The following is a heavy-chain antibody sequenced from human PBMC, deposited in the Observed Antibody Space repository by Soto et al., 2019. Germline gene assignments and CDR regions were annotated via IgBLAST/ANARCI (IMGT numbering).Heavy chain of an antibody. CDR3: ARGATTVEQYNYYGMDV. CDR1: GGSFSGDY. J-gene: IGHJ6*02. CDR2: IRHSGST. V-gene: IGHV4-34*01. Sequence: QVQLQQWGAGLLKPSETLSLTCAVYGGSFSGDYWSWIRQPPGKGLEWIGEIRHSGSTTYNPSLKGRVTISVDRSKNQFSLNLSSVTAADTAVYYCARGATTVEQYNYYGMDVWGQGTTVSVSS. D-gene: IGHD4-17*01.